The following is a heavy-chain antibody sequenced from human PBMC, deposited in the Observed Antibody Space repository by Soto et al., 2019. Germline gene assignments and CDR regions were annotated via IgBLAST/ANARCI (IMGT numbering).Heavy chain of an antibody. CDR3: AGVPDY. CDR1: GGSISSGGYS. V-gene: IGHV4-30-2*01. CDR2: IYHSGST. Sequence: QLQLQESGSGLVKPSQTLSLTCAVSGGSISSGGYSWSWIRQPPGKGLEWIAYIYHSGSTYYNPSLKSRATISVDRSTNQFSLKLSSVTAAEMAVYYCAGVPDYWGQGTLVTVSS. J-gene: IGHJ4*02.